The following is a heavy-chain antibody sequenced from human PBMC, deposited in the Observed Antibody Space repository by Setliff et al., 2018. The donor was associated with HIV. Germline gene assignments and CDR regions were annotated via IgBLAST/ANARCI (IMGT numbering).Heavy chain of an antibody. Sequence: SETLSLTCIVSGGSISSSSYYWGWIRQPPGKGLEWIGTIYYTGSTNYYPSLKSRVTISVDSSKNQFSLEGNSVTAADTAVYYCARQKRYCTDGICLSSIDHAFDIWGQGTMVTVSS. CDR2: IYYTGST. CDR1: GGSISSSSYY. CDR3: ARQKRYCTDGICLSSIDHAFDI. V-gene: IGHV4-39*01. D-gene: IGHD2-8*01. J-gene: IGHJ3*02.